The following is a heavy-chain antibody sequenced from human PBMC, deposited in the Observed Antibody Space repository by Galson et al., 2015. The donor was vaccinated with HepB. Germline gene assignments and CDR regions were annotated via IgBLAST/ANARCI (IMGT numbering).Heavy chain of an antibody. CDR2: ISAYNGNT. CDR3: ARGGLKLWGSYRPRDAFDI. J-gene: IGHJ3*02. D-gene: IGHD3-16*02. V-gene: IGHV1-18*04. CDR1: GYTFTSYG. Sequence: SVKVSCKASGYTFTSYGISWVRQAPGQGLEWMGWISAYNGNTNYAQKLQGRVTMTTDTSTSTAYMELRSLRSDDTAVYYCARGGLKLWGSYRPRDAFDIWGQGTMVTVSS.